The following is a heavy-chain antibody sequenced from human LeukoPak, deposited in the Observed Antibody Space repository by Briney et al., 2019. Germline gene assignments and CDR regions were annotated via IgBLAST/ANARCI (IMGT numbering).Heavy chain of an antibody. D-gene: IGHD6-19*01. J-gene: IGHJ4*02. V-gene: IGHV3-7*03. Sequence: PGGSLRLSCAASTFTFSNYWMSWVRQAPGKGLEWVANIKQDGSEKYYVDSVKGRFTISRDNAKTSLYLQMNSLRAEDTAVYYCATGYTSGTRIDYWGQGTLVSVSS. CDR3: ATGYTSGTRIDY. CDR2: IKQDGSEK. CDR1: TFTFSNYW.